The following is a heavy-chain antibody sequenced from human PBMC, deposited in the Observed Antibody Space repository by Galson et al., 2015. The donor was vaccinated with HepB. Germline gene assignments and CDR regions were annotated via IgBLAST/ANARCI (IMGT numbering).Heavy chain of an antibody. Sequence: SVKVSCKASGYTFTNYAMNWVRQAPGHGLEWMGWINTDTGNPTYAQGFSGRFVFSLATSVSTAHLQISSLKAEDTAVYYCARGSPRNCQDRVGARWREVGYWGQGTLVTVSS. CDR2: INTDTGNP. V-gene: IGHV7-4-1*02. D-gene: IGHD4/OR15-4a*01. CDR1: GYTFTNYA. CDR3: ARGSPRNCQDRVGARWREVGY. J-gene: IGHJ4*02.